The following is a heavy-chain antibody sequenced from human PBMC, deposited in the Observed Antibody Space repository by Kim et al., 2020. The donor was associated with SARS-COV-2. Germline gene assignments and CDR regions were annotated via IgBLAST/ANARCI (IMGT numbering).Heavy chain of an antibody. V-gene: IGHV4-34*01. CDR1: GGSFSGYY. J-gene: IGHJ1*01. Sequence: SETLSLTCAVYGGSFSGYYWSWIRQPPGKGLEWIGEINHSGSTNYNPSLKSRVTISVDTSKNQFSLKLSSVTAAATAVYYCASHTTYYYYRSGRYVWGQG. CDR2: INHSGST. D-gene: IGHD3-10*01. CDR3: ASHTTYYYYRSGRYV.